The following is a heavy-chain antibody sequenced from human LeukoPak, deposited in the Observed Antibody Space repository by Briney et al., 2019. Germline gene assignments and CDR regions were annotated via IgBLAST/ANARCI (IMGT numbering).Heavy chain of an antibody. D-gene: IGHD2-2*01. CDR3: AKDHCSSTSCRDY. Sequence: GGSLRLSCAASGFTFRTYDLHWVRQAPGKGLEWVGFISYDGSNKFYADSVKGRFTFSRDNSKNTLYLQMNSLRAEDTAVYYCAKDHCSSTSCRDYWGQGTLVTVSS. CDR2: ISYDGSNK. CDR1: GFTFRTYD. V-gene: IGHV3-30-3*01. J-gene: IGHJ4*02.